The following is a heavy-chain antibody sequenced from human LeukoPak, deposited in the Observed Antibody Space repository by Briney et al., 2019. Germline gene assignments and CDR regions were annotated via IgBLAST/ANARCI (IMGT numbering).Heavy chain of an antibody. J-gene: IGHJ4*02. D-gene: IGHD5-18*01. Sequence: SETLSLTCTVSGDSISSYYWSWIRQPSGEGLEWIGRIHSSGTTNYNPSLNSRVTMSVDRSKNQFSLNLRSVAAADTAMYYCARIRSGYSYGKQDYWGQGTLVIVSS. CDR3: ARIRSGYSYGKQDY. CDR1: GDSISSYY. V-gene: IGHV4-4*07. CDR2: IHSSGTT.